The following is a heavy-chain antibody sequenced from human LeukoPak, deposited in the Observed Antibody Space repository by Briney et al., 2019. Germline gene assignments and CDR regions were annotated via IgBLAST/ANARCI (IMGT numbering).Heavy chain of an antibody. D-gene: IGHD3-10*01. Sequence: GGSLRLSCAASGFTFSSYWMSWVRQAPGKGLEWGANIKHDGREKYYVDSVKGRFTISRDNAKNSLYLQMNSLRAEDTAVYYCARKPDYYGADYWGQGTLVTVSS. CDR2: IKHDGREK. CDR1: GFTFSSYW. V-gene: IGHV3-7*04. J-gene: IGHJ4*02. CDR3: ARKPDYYGADY.